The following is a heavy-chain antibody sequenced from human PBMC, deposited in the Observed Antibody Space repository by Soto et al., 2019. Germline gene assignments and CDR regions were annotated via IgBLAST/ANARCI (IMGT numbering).Heavy chain of an antibody. V-gene: IGHV3-33*01. CDR2: IWYDGSNK. D-gene: IGHD4-17*01. Sequence: GGSLRLSCAASGFTFSSYGMHWVRQAPGKGLEWVAVIWYDGSNKYYADSVKGRFTISRDNSKNTLYLQMNSLRAEDTAVYYCARGTDGDEPPNDAFDIWGQGTMVTVSS. J-gene: IGHJ3*02. CDR3: ARGTDGDEPPNDAFDI. CDR1: GFTFSSYG.